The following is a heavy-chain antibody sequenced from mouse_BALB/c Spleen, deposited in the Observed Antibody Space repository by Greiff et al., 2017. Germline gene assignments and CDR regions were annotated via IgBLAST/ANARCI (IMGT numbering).Heavy chain of an antibody. CDR2: ISDGGSYT. Sequence: EVQLVESGGGLVKPGGSLKLSCAASGFTFSDYYMYWVRQTPEKRLEWVATISDGGSYTYYPDSVKGRFTISRDNAKNNLYLQMSSLKSEDTAVYYCAGDEEVKRFAYWGQGTLVTVSA. CDR1: GFTFSDYY. CDR3: AGDEEVKRFAY. J-gene: IGHJ3*01. V-gene: IGHV5-4*02. D-gene: IGHD2-13*01.